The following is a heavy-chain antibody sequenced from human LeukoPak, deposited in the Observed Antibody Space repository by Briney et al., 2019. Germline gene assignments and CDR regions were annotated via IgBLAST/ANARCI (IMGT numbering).Heavy chain of an antibody. V-gene: IGHV3-30*03. J-gene: IGHJ4*02. D-gene: IGHD6-19*01. CDR2: ISYDGSNK. CDR1: GFTFSSYG. CDR3: VRASGWYGY. Sequence: GGSLRLSCAASGFTFSSYGMHWVRQAPGKGLEWVALISYDGSNKYYADSVKGRFTISRDNSKNTLYLQMNSLRAEDTAVYYCVRASGWYGYWGQGTLVTVSS.